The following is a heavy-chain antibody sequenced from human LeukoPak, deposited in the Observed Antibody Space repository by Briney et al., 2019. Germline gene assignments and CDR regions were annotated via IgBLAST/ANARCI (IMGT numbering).Heavy chain of an antibody. V-gene: IGHV3-30*04. CDR3: ARDLLTVTGTDY. CDR1: GFFFSSYA. D-gene: IGHD6-19*01. Sequence: GGSLSLSCAGAGFFFSSYAMHWVRQAPGKGLEWVAAISYHGSSTYYADSVKGRFTISRDNSRDTLYLQMNSLGVEDTAVYYCARDLLTVTGTDYWGQGTLVTVSS. J-gene: IGHJ4*02. CDR2: ISYHGSST.